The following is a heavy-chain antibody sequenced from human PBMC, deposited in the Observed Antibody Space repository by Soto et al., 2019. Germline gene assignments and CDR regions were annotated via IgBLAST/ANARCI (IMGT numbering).Heavy chain of an antibody. J-gene: IGHJ6*02. CDR1: GGSISSGGYY. V-gene: IGHV4-31*03. CDR3: AREPSIAARPDYYYYYGMDV. D-gene: IGHD6-6*01. Sequence: QVQLQESGPGLVKPSQTLSLTCTVSGGSISSGGYYWSWIRQQPGKGLEWIGYIYYSGSTYYNPSLKSRVTISVDTSKNQFSLKLSSVTAADTAVYYCAREPSIAARPDYYYYYGMDVWGQGTTVTVSS. CDR2: IYYSGST.